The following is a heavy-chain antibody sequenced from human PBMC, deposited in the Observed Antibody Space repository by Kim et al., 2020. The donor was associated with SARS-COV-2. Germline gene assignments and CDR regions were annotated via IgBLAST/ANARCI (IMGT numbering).Heavy chain of an antibody. CDR2: INHGGST. CDR1: GGSFSGYY. D-gene: IGHD3-9*01. CDR3: YFRDWFGMDV. V-gene: IGHV4-34*01. J-gene: IGHJ6*02. Sequence: SETLSLTCAVYGGSFSGYYWSWIRQPPGKGLEWIGEINHGGSTNYNPSLKSRVTISVDTSKNQFSLKLSSVTAADTAVYYCYFRDWFGMDVWGQGTTVTV.